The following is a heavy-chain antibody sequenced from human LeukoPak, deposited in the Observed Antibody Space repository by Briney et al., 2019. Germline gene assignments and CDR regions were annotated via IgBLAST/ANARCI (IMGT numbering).Heavy chain of an antibody. CDR2: ISGGGDYT. V-gene: IGHV3-23*01. Sequence: PGGSLRLSCAASGFTFSNYAMTWVRQGPGKGLEWVSAISGGGDYTLYADAVKGRYTTSRDNSKNTLFLQMSSLRAEDTAVYYCARGNDFWSGYYFSGQTTFDYWGQGTLVTVSS. D-gene: IGHD3-3*01. J-gene: IGHJ4*02. CDR1: GFTFSNYA. CDR3: ARGNDFWSGYYFSGQTTFDY.